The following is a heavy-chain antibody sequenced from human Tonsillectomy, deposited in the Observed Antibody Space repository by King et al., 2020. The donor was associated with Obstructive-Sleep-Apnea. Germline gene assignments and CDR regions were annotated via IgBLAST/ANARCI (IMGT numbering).Heavy chain of an antibody. D-gene: IGHD6-13*01. CDR1: GGSLSSSSDY. V-gene: IGHV4-39*01. J-gene: IGHJ1*01. CDR2: VYYSGRP. CDR3: ARQYSSSWYNHEYFQH. Sequence: QLQESGPGLVKPSETLSLTCTVSGGSLSSSSDYWGLIRQPPGKGLEWIGGVYYSGRPYYTPSLKSRVTISVYTSKNQFSLKLSSVTAADTAVYYCARQYSSSWYNHEYFQHWGQGTLVTVSS.